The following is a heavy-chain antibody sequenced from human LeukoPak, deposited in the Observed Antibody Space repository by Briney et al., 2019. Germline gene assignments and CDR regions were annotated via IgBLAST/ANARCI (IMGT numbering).Heavy chain of an antibody. J-gene: IGHJ4*02. CDR3: ARDLYGSTYSSSWYVIDY. CDR2: IYYSGST. CDR1: GGSISSSSYY. D-gene: IGHD6-13*01. V-gene: IGHV4-39*07. Sequence: KPSETLSLTCTVSGGSISSSSYYWGWIRQPPGKVLEWIGSIYYSGSTYYNPSLKSRVTISVDTSKNQFSLKLSSVTAADTAVYYCARDLYGSTYSSSWYVIDYWGQGTLVTVSS.